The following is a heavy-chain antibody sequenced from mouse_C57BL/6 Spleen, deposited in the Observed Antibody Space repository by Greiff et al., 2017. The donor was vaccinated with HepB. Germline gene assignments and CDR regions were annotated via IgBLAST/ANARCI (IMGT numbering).Heavy chain of an antibody. CDR3: ARHEEEIYYCGSSSAWFAY. J-gene: IGHJ3*01. V-gene: IGHV1-62-2*01. Sequence: VQLVESGAELVKPGASVKLSCKASGYTFTEYTIHWVKQRSGQGLEWIGWFYPGSGSIKYNEKFKDKATLTADKSSSTVYMELSRLTSEDSAVYFCARHEEEIYYCGSSSAWFAYWGQGTLVTVSA. CDR2: FYPGSGSI. CDR1: GYTFTEYT. D-gene: IGHD1-1*01.